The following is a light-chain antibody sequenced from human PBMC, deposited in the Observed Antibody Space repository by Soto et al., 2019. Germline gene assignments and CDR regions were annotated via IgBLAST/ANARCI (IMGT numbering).Light chain of an antibody. J-gene: IGLJ3*02. CDR2: EVS. Sequence: QSALTQPASVSGSPGQSITISCTGTSSDVGSYNYVSWYQQHPGKAPKRMIYEVSNRPSGVSNRFSGSKSGNTASLTISGLQAEDEANYYCSPYTSSSTRVFGGGTQLTVL. V-gene: IGLV2-14*01. CDR1: SSDVGSYNY. CDR3: SPYTSSSTRV.